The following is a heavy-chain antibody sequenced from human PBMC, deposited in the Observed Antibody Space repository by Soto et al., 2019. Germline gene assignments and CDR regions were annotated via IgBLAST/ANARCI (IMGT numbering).Heavy chain of an antibody. CDR3: AKDWAYYYDSSGYSRFVFH. V-gene: IGHV3-23*01. CDR1: GFTFSSYA. D-gene: IGHD3-22*01. Sequence: PGGSLRLSCAASGFTFSSYAMSWVRQAPGKGLEWVSAISGSGGSTYYADSVKGRFTISRDNSKNTLYLQMNSLRAEDTAVYYCAKDWAYYYDSSGYSRFVFHWGQGTLVTVSS. J-gene: IGHJ4*02. CDR2: ISGSGGST.